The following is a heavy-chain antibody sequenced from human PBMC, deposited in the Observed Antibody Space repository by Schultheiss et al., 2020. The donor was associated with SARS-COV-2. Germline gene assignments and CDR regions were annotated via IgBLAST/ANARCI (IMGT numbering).Heavy chain of an antibody. CDR2: ISGSGGST. J-gene: IGHJ4*02. V-gene: IGHV3-23*01. Sequence: GGSLRLSCAASGFTFSSYAMSWVRQAPGKGLEWVSAISGSGGSTYYADSVKGRFTISRDNSKNTLYLQMNSLRAEDTAVYYCASLVVRTTVTPGWGQGTLVTVSS. CDR1: GFTFSSYA. D-gene: IGHD4-17*01. CDR3: ASLVVRTTVTPG.